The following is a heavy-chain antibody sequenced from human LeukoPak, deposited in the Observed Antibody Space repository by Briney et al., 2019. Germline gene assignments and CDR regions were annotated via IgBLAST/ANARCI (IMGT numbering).Heavy chain of an antibody. Sequence: SETLSLTCTVSGGSISSSSYYWGWIRQPPGKGLEWIGSIYYSGNTYYNPSLKSRVTISVGTSKNQFSLKLSSVTATDTAVYYCARQHPYGGNSFDPWGQGTLVIVSS. CDR3: ARQHPYGGNSFDP. CDR2: IYYSGNT. J-gene: IGHJ5*02. V-gene: IGHV4-39*01. D-gene: IGHD4-23*01. CDR1: GGSISSSSYY.